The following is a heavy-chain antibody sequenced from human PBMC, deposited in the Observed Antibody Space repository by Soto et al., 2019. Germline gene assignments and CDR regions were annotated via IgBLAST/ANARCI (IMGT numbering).Heavy chain of an antibody. CDR2: IRSKAYGGTT. J-gene: IGHJ5*02. Sequence: FIRSKAYGGTTHYAASVKGRFTISRDDSKSIAYLQMNSLKTEDTAVYYCSTNYYDSSGYDNWFDPWGQGTLVTVSS. D-gene: IGHD3-22*01. V-gene: IGHV3-49*02. CDR3: STNYYDSSGYDNWFDP.